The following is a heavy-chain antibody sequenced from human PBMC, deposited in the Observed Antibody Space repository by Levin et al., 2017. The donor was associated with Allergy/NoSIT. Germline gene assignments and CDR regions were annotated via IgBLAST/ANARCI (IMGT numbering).Heavy chain of an antibody. CDR1: GGSFSGYY. J-gene: IGHJ4*02. D-gene: IGHD3-9*01. CDR3: ARGPYYDILTGYSGTDY. V-gene: IGHV4-34*01. Sequence: SETLSLTCAVYGGSFSGYYWTWIRQPPGKGLEWIGEINHSGSTNYNPSLKSRVTISVDTSKNQFSLKLSSVTAADTAVYYCARGPYYDILTGYSGTDYWGQGTLVTVSS. CDR2: INHSGST.